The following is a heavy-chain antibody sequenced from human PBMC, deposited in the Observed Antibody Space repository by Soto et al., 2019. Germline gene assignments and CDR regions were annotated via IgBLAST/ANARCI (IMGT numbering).Heavy chain of an antibody. J-gene: IGHJ6*02. V-gene: IGHV3-33*01. CDR3: ARDRIAAAGGMDV. D-gene: IGHD6-13*01. CDR1: GFTFSSYG. CDR2: IWYDGSNK. Sequence: GGSLRLSCAASGFTFSSYGRHWVRQAPGKGLEWVAVIWYDGSNKYYADSVKGRFTISRDNSKNTLYLQMNSLRAEDTAVYYCARDRIAAAGGMDVWGQGTTVTVSS.